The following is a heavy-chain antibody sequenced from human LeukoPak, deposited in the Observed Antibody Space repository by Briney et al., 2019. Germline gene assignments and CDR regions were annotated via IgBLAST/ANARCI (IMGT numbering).Heavy chain of an antibody. Sequence: SETLSLTCTVSGYSISSGYYWGWIRQPPGKGLEWIGSIYHSGSTYYNPSLKSRVTISVDTSKNQFSLKLSSVTAADTAVYYCARDRTVVHNNDYWGQGTLVTVSS. J-gene: IGHJ4*02. CDR2: IYHSGST. V-gene: IGHV4-38-2*02. CDR1: GYSISSGYY. D-gene: IGHD4-23*01. CDR3: ARDRTVVHNNDY.